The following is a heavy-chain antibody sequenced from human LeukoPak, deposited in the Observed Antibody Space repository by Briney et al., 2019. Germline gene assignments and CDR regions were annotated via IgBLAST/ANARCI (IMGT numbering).Heavy chain of an antibody. CDR2: ISGSGGST. Sequence: GGSLRLSCAASGFTFSSYAMSWVHQAPGKWLEWVSAISGSGGSTYYADSVKGRFTISRDNSKNTLYLQMNSLRAEDTAVYYCAKDGVSTVTTYYFDYWGQGTLVTVSS. CDR3: AKDGVSTVTTYYFDY. V-gene: IGHV3-23*01. CDR1: GFTFSSYA. D-gene: IGHD4-17*01. J-gene: IGHJ4*02.